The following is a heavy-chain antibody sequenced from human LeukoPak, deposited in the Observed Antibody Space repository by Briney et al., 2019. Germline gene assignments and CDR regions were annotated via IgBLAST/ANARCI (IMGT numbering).Heavy chain of an antibody. D-gene: IGHD6-19*01. V-gene: IGHV3-48*03. J-gene: IGHJ4*02. CDR1: GFTFSSYE. CDR3: ARDRAVAGLNRVPEKFDY. CDR2: ISISGSTI. Sequence: GGSLRLSCAASGFTFSSYEMNWVRQAPGKGLEWVSYISISGSTIYYADSVKGRFTISRDNAKNSLYLQMNSLRAEDTAVYYCARDRAVAGLNRVPEKFDYWGQGTLVTVSS.